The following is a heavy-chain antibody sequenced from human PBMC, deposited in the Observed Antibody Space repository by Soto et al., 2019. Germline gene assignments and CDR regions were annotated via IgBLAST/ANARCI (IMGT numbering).Heavy chain of an antibody. J-gene: IGHJ4*02. Sequence: XESLRLSCVTSGLTCSSYAVSWVRQAPGKGLEWVSAISGTGSDTFYADSVKGRLTISRDNSKNTVDLQMNSLRAEDTAVYYCAREYRRGYSYGPDYWGQGTLVTVSS. V-gene: IGHV3-23*01. D-gene: IGHD5-18*01. CDR2: ISGTGSDT. CDR1: GLTCSSYA. CDR3: AREYRRGYSYGPDY.